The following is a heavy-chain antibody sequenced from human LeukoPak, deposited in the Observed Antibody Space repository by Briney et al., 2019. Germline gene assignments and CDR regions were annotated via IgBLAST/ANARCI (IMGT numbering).Heavy chain of an antibody. CDR3: AKDIGSDARRGGMDV. CDR2: IKEDGSKT. D-gene: IGHD1-26*01. CDR1: QFTFSSYW. V-gene: IGHV3-7*03. Sequence: GGSLRLSCAASQFTFSSYWMSWVRQAPGKGLEWVANIKEDGSKTYYVDSVKGRFTISRDNAKNSLYLQMNSLRAEDTALYYCAKDIGSDARRGGMDVWGQGTTVTVSS. J-gene: IGHJ6*02.